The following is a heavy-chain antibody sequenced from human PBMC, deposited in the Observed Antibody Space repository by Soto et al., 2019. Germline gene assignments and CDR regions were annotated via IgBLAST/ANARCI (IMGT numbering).Heavy chain of an antibody. CDR1: GGSISSGGYS. CDR2: IYHSGST. J-gene: IGHJ5*02. V-gene: IGHV4-30-2*01. D-gene: IGHD6-13*01. CDR3: ARGSEYSSSWYNWFDP. Sequence: SETLSLTCAVSGGSISSGGYSWSWIRQPPWKGLEWIGYIYHSGSTYYNPSLKSRVTISVDRSKNQFSLKLSSVTAADTAVYYCARGSEYSSSWYNWFDPWGQGXLVTVYS.